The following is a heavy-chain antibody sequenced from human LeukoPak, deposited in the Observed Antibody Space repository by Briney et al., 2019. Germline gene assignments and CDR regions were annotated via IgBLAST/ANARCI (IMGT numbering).Heavy chain of an antibody. Sequence: SETLSLTCTVSGGSISSYYWSWIRQPPGKGLEWIGYIYYSGSTNYNPSLKSRVTISVDTSKNQFSLKLSSVTAADTAVYYCARGIAGLLGYFDYWGQGTLVTVSS. CDR3: ARGIAGLLGYFDY. CDR2: IYYSGST. CDR1: GGSISSYY. J-gene: IGHJ4*02. D-gene: IGHD1-20*01. V-gene: IGHV4-59*01.